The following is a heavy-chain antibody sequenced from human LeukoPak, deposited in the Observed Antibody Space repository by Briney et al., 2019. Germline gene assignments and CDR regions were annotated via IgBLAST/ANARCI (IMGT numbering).Heavy chain of an antibody. D-gene: IGHD4-23*01. Sequence: GESLKISCKGSGYSFTRNWIGWVRQMPGKGLEWMGIIYPGDSDTRYSPSFQGQVTISADKSINTAYLQWSSLRASDTAMYYCARRVVNNRNWYFNLWGRGTLVTVSS. CDR2: IYPGDSDT. CDR1: GYSFTRNW. V-gene: IGHV5-51*01. J-gene: IGHJ2*01. CDR3: ARRVVNNRNWYFNL.